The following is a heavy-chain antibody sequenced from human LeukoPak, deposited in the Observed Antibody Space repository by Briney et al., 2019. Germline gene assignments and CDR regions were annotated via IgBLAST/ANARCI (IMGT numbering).Heavy chain of an antibody. CDR1: SGSISSSSYY. Sequence: PSETLSLTCTVSSGSISSSSYYWAWIRQPPGKGLECIGSIYHSGSTYYNPSLKSRVTISVDTSKNQFSLKLSSVTAADTAVYYCARPGGSYPEVYFDYWGQGTLVTVSS. J-gene: IGHJ4*02. CDR3: ARPGGSYPEVYFDY. D-gene: IGHD1-26*01. CDR2: IYHSGST. V-gene: IGHV4-39*07.